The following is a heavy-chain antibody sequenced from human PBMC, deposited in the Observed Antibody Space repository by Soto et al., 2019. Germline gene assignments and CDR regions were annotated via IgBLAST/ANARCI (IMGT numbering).Heavy chain of an antibody. CDR2: IIPIFGTA. Sequence: QVQLVQSGAEVKKPGSSVKVSCKASGGTYSSYAISWVRQAPGQGLEWMGGIIPIFGTANYAHKFQGRVTITADESTSTVYMELSSLRSEDTAVYYCARDSPYGGNFDYWGQGTLVTVSS. J-gene: IGHJ4*02. CDR3: ARDSPYGGNFDY. D-gene: IGHD4-17*01. CDR1: GGTYSSYA. V-gene: IGHV1-69*12.